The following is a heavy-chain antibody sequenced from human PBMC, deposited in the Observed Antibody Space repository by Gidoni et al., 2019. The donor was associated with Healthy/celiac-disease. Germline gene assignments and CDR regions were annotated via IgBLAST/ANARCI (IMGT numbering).Heavy chain of an antibody. D-gene: IGHD3-22*01. Sequence: QVQLQQWGAGLLKPSETLSLTCAAYGGSFSGYYWSWIRQPPGKGLEWIGEINHSGSTNYNPSLKSRVTISVDTSKNQFSLKLSSVTAADTAVYYCARGLGITMIVGFDYWGQGTLVTVSS. CDR1: GGSFSGYY. V-gene: IGHV4-34*01. J-gene: IGHJ4*02. CDR2: INHSGST. CDR3: ARGLGITMIVGFDY.